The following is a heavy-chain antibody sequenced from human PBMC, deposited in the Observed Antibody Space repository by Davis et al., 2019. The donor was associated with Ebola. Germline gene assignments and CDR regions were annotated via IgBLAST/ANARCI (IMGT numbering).Heavy chain of an antibody. CDR3: AREIAVAGTECDY. D-gene: IGHD6-19*01. CDR1: GFTFSDYS. Sequence: GGSLRLSCAASGFTFSDYSMNWVRQAPGKGLEWVSYISDSSTTIYYADSVKGRFTISRDNAKNSLYLQMNSLRDEDTAVYYCAREIAVAGTECDYWGQGTLVTVSS. CDR2: ISDSSTTI. V-gene: IGHV3-48*02. J-gene: IGHJ4*02.